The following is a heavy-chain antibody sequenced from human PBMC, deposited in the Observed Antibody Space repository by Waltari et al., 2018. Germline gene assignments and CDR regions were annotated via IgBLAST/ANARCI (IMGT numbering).Heavy chain of an antibody. V-gene: IGHV3-21*01. CDR1: GFTFSTSR. CDR3: ASLHMDV. J-gene: IGHJ6*03. CDR2: ISSGSNFI. Sequence: EVQLVESGGGLVKPGGSLRLSGVASGFTFSTSRMNWVRQDQGKGLEWVSTISSGSNFIYDADSVKGRFTISRDNAKNSLYLQMNSLRVEDTAVYYCASLHMDVWGKGTTVTVSS.